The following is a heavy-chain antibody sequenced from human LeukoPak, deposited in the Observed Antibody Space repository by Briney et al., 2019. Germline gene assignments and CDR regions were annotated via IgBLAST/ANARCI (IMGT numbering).Heavy chain of an antibody. J-gene: IGHJ4*02. V-gene: IGHV4-34*01. CDR3: ARRGGYSYGYVVDY. D-gene: IGHD5-18*01. Sequence: SETLSLTCAVYGGSFSGYYWSWIRQPPGKGLEWIGEINHSGSTNYNPSLKSRVTISVDTSKNQFSLKLSSVAAADTAVYYCARRGGYSYGYVVDYWGQGTLVTVSS. CDR1: GGSFSGYY. CDR2: INHSGST.